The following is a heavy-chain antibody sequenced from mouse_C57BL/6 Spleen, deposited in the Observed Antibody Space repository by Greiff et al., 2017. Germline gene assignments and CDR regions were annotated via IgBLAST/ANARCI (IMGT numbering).Heavy chain of an antibody. V-gene: IGHV1-64*01. D-gene: IGHD1-1*01. J-gene: IGHJ4*01. CDR2: IHPNSGST. Sequence: QVQLQQPGAELVKPGASVKLSCKASGYTFTSYWMHWVKQRPGQGLEWIGMIHPNSGSTNYNEKFKSKATLTVDKSSSTAYMQLSSLTSEDSAVYYCAITTVVGDYAMDYWGQGTSGTVSS. CDR3: AITTVVGDYAMDY. CDR1: GYTFTSYW.